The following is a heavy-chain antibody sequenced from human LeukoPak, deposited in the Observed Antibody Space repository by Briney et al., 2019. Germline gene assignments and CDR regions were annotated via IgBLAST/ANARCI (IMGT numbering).Heavy chain of an antibody. V-gene: IGHV3-7*01. D-gene: IGHD3-10*01. CDR3: ARGRGVRGVISDY. CDR2: IKQDGSEK. CDR1: GFTFSSYW. Sequence: PGGSLRLSCAAFGFTFSSYWMSWVRQAPGKGLEWVANIKQDGSEKYYVDSVKGRFTISRDNAKNSLYLQMNSLRAEDTAVYYCARGRGVRGVISDYWGQGTLVTVSS. J-gene: IGHJ4*02.